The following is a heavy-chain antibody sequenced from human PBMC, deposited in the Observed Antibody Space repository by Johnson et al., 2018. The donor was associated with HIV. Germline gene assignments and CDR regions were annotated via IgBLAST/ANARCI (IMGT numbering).Heavy chain of an antibody. CDR1: GFTFSSYG. CDR2: INWNGGST. CDR3: ARPMSVADLFDPFDI. J-gene: IGHJ3*02. D-gene: IGHD6-19*01. Sequence: VQLVESGGGVVQPGRSLRLSCAASGFTFSSYGMHWVRQAPGKGLEWVSGINWNGGSTGYADSVKGRFTISRDNAKNSLYLQMNSLRAEDTALYYCARPMSVADLFDPFDIWGQGTMVTVSS. V-gene: IGHV3-20*04.